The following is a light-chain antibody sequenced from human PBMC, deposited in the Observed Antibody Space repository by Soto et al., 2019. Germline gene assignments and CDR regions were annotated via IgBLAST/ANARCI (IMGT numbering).Light chain of an antibody. CDR2: GAS. CDR1: QSVRSNY. J-gene: IGKJ4*01. CDR3: QQYASSPRT. Sequence: EIVLTQSPGTLSLSSGERATLSCRASQSVRSNYLAWYQQKPGQAPRLLIYGASSRATGIPDGFGGSGSGTDFTLTISRLEPEDFAVYYRQQYASSPRTFGGGTKVQIK. V-gene: IGKV3-20*01.